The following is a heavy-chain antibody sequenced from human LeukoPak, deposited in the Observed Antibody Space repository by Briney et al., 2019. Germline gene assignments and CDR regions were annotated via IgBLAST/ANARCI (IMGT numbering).Heavy chain of an antibody. CDR3: ARGLLAAAGIDY. CDR1: GFTFSSCS. D-gene: IGHD6-13*01. Sequence: PGGSLRLSCAASGFTFSSCSMNWVRQAPGKGLEWVANIKQDGSEKNYVDSVKGRFTISRDNAKNSLYLQMNSLRAEDTAVYYCARGLLAAAGIDYWGQGALVTVSS. J-gene: IGHJ4*02. CDR2: IKQDGSEK. V-gene: IGHV3-7*04.